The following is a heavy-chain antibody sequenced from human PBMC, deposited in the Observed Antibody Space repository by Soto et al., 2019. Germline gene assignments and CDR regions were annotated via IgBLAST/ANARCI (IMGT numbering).Heavy chain of an antibody. V-gene: IGHV3-11*01. CDR1: GFAFTIYA. J-gene: IGHJ6*03. CDR2: ISSSGSTI. CDR3: ARVVRSSSWYTGFLMDV. D-gene: IGHD6-13*01. Sequence: GGSLRLSCAASGFAFTIYAMSWIRRAPGKGLEWVSYISSSGSTIYYADSVKGRFTISRDNAKNSLYLQMNSLRAEDTAVYYCARVVRSSSWYTGFLMDVWGKGTTVTVSS.